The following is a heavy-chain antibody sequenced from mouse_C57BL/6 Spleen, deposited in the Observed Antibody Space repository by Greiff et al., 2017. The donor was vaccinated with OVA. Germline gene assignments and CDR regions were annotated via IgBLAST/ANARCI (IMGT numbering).Heavy chain of an antibody. Sequence: EVQLQQSGPELVKPGASVKISCKASGYTFTDYYMNWVKQSHGKSLEWIGDINPNNGGTSYNQKFKGKATLTVDKSSSTAYMELRSLTSEDSAVYYCASPIYYYGSSGYFDVWGTGTTVTVSS. CDR2: INPNNGGT. CDR1: GYTFTDYY. V-gene: IGHV1-26*01. J-gene: IGHJ1*03. D-gene: IGHD1-1*01. CDR3: ASPIYYYGSSGYFDV.